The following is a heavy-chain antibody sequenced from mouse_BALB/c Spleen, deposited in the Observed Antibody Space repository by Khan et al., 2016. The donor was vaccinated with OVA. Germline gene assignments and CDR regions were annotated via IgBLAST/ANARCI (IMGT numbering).Heavy chain of an antibody. CDR1: GDSITSGY. Sequence: EVQLQESGPSLVKPSQTLSLTCSVTGDSITSGYWSWIRKFPGNKLEYMGYMIYTGYTDYNPSLKSRIAIPRHTSKNQYYLQLNSVTAEYTATYYCARSTYRYALAYWGQGTLVTVSA. CDR3: ARSTYRYALAY. D-gene: IGHD2-14*01. J-gene: IGHJ3*01. V-gene: IGHV3-8*02. CDR2: MIYTGYT.